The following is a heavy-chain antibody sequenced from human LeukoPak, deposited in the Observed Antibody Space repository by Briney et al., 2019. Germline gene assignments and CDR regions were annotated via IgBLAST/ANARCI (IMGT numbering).Heavy chain of an antibody. Sequence: GASVKVSCKVSGYTLTELSMHWMRQAPGKGLEWMGGFDPEDGETIYAQKFQGRVTMTEDTSTDTAYMELSSLRSEDTAVYYCATTGYSSGWYLGWGQGTLVTVSS. V-gene: IGHV1-24*01. D-gene: IGHD6-19*01. CDR1: GYTLTELS. CDR2: FDPEDGET. CDR3: ATTGYSSGWYLG. J-gene: IGHJ4*02.